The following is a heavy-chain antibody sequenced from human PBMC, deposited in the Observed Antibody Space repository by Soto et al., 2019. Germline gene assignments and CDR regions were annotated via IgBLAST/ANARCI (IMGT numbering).Heavy chain of an antibody. CDR2: LTVTGDSA. J-gene: IGHJ6*03. CDR1: GFRLSDSA. CDR3: AKNGCSYPACYPYYYYVDV. D-gene: IGHD2-15*01. Sequence: EVQLLESGGGLVQPGGSLRLSCAASGFRLSDSAVSWVRQAQGKGLEWVSSLTVTGDSAFYSDSVKGRFTISRDISKSTLYLQMNSLRAEDTAVYYCAKNGCSYPACYPYYYYVDVWGRGTTVTVSS. V-gene: IGHV3-23*01.